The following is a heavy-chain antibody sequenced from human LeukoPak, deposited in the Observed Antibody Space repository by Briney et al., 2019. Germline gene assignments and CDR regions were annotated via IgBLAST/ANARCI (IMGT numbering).Heavy chain of an antibody. CDR2: FDPEDGET. Sequence: ASVKVSCKVSGYTLTELPMHWVRQAPGKGLEWMGGFDPEDGETIYAQKFQGRVTMTEDTSTDTAYMEPSSLRSEDTAVYYCATSPGGWNYGRSYYYYGMDVWGQGTTVTVSS. CDR1: GYTLTELP. CDR3: ATSPGGWNYGRSYYYYGMDV. V-gene: IGHV1-24*01. D-gene: IGHD1-7*01. J-gene: IGHJ6*02.